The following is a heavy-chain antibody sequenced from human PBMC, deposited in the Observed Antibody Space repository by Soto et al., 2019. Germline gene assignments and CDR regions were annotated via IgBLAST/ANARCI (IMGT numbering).Heavy chain of an antibody. J-gene: IGHJ6*02. V-gene: IGHV4-38-2*01. Sequence: PSETLSLTCAVSGYSISSGYYWGWIRQPPGKGLEWIGSIYHSGSTYYNPSLKSRVTISVDTSKNQFSLKLSSVTAADTAVYYCARQGRITMIVVVIRKDYYYGMDVWGQGTTVTVSS. D-gene: IGHD3-22*01. CDR3: ARQGRITMIVVVIRKDYYYGMDV. CDR1: GYSISSGYY. CDR2: IYHSGST.